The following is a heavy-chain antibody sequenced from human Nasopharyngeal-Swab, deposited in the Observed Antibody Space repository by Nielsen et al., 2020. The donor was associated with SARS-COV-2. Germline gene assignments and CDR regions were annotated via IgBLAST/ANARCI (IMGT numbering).Heavy chain of an antibody. Sequence: SVKVSCKASGFTFTSSAMQWVRQARGQRLEWIGWIVVGSGNTNYAQKFQGRVTMTRNTSISTAYMELSSLRSEDTAVYYCARGHPSSIVVVPAAIRPGFDPWGQGTLVTVSS. V-gene: IGHV1-58*02. CDR2: IVVGSGNT. CDR3: ARGHPSSIVVVPAAIRPGFDP. D-gene: IGHD2-2*02. CDR1: GFTFTSSA. J-gene: IGHJ5*02.